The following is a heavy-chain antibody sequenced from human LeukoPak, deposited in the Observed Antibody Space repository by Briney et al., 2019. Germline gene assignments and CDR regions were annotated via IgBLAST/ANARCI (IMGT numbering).Heavy chain of an antibody. Sequence: PGGSLRLSCAASGFTFSSYGMHWVRQAPGKGLEWVAFIRYDGSNKYYADSVKGRFTISRDNSKNTLYLQMNSLRAEGTAVYYCAKDQRDDSSGWYEDAFDIWGQGTMVTVSS. CDR1: GFTFSSYG. CDR2: IRYDGSNK. D-gene: IGHD6-19*01. V-gene: IGHV3-30*02. CDR3: AKDQRDDSSGWYEDAFDI. J-gene: IGHJ3*02.